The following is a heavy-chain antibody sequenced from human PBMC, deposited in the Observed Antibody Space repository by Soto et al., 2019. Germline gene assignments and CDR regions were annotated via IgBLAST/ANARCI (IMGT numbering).Heavy chain of an antibody. CDR1: GYTFTSYY. J-gene: IGHJ6*02. CDR3: ARIKWGLDYYNGMDV. V-gene: IGHV1-2*02. D-gene: IGHD1-26*01. Sequence: ASVKVSCKASGYTFTSYYMHWVRQAPGQGLEWMGIINPKTAATNYAKKFQGRVSLTWDTSFSTAYMELTRLRPDDTAVYYCARIKWGLDYYNGMDVWGQGTTVTVSS. CDR2: INPKTAAT.